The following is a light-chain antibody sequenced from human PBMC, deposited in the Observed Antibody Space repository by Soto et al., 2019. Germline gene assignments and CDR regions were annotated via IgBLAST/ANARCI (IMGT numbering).Light chain of an antibody. CDR2: GAS. CDR1: QSVSSSY. J-gene: IGKJ3*01. Sequence: EIVLNRCTGTLSLSVGEIATRSCRASQSVSSSYLAWYQQKPGQAPRLLIYGASSRATGIPDRFSGSGSGTDFTLTISRLEPEDFAVYYCQQYGSSPFTFGPGTKVDIK. V-gene: IGKV3-20*01. CDR3: QQYGSSPFT.